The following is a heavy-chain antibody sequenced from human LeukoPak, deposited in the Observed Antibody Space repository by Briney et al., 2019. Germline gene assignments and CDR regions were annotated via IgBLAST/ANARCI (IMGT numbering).Heavy chain of an antibody. CDR3: ARVPQAHNWITNWFDP. CDR2: IIPSLGIA. J-gene: IGHJ5*02. CDR1: GGTFSSYA. Sequence: SVKVSCKASGGTFSSYAISWVRQAPGQGLEWMGRIIPSLGIANYAQKFQGRVTITADKSTSTAYMELSSLRSEDTAVYYCARVPQAHNWITNWFDPWGQGTLVTVSS. V-gene: IGHV1-69*04. D-gene: IGHD1-20*01.